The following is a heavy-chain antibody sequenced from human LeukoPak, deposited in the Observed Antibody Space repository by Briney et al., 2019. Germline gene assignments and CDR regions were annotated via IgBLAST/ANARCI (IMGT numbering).Heavy chain of an antibody. J-gene: IGHJ4*02. V-gene: IGHV4-4*02. CDR1: GGSISSSNW. Sequence: TETLSLTCAVSGGSISSSNWWTWVRQPPGKGLEWIGEIYRSGSTNYNPSLKSRVTISVDKSKNQFSLKLSSLTAADTAVYYCARNGGNSDFDYWGQGILVTVSS. CDR3: ARNGGNSDFDY. CDR2: IYRSGST. D-gene: IGHD4-23*01.